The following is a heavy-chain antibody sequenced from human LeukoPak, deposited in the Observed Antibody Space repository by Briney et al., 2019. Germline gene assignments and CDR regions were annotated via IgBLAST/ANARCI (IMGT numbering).Heavy chain of an antibody. CDR1: GFTFSVYE. CDR3: ARNPSYYYDSTGYYFDY. V-gene: IGHV3-48*03. D-gene: IGHD3-22*01. CDR2: SSSSGSSI. Sequence: GGSLRLSCAASGFTFSVYEMNWVRRAPGKGLEWVSYSSSSGSSIYYADSVKGRFTISRDNAKNSLYLQMNSLRAEDTAVYYCARNPSYYYDSTGYYFDYWGQGTLVTVSS. J-gene: IGHJ4*02.